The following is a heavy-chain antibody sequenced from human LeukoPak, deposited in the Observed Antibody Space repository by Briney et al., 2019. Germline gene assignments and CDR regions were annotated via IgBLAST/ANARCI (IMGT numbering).Heavy chain of an antibody. V-gene: IGHV1-18*04. CDR1: GYTFTSYG. Sequence: GASVKVSCKASGYTFTSYGISWVRQAPGQGLEWMGWIRAYNGNTKYAQKLQGRVTMTTDTSTSTAYMELRSLRSDDTAVYYCAREWFGELYVDYWGQGTLVTVSS. D-gene: IGHD3-10*01. J-gene: IGHJ4*02. CDR2: IRAYNGNT. CDR3: AREWFGELYVDY.